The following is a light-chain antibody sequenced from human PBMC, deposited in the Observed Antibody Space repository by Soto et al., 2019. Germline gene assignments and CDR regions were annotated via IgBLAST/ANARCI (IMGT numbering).Light chain of an antibody. CDR1: QGISNH. CDR2: AAS. CDR3: QQLNGYPIT. V-gene: IGKV1-9*01. J-gene: IGKJ5*01. Sequence: IQLTQSPSSLSASVGDRVTITCRASQGISNHLAWYQEKPGRAPKLLIYAASTLQGGVPSRFSGSGSGTVFTLTISSLQPEDSETYFCQQLNGYPITFGQGTRLEIK.